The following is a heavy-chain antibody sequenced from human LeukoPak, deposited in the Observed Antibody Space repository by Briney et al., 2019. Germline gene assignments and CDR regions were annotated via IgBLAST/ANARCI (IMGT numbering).Heavy chain of an antibody. CDR1: GFTFDDYA. CDR3: AKVAYSGSSAGYFDY. D-gene: IGHD6-6*01. J-gene: IGHJ4*02. CDR2: ISWNSGSI. Sequence: GGSLRLSCAASGFTFDDYAMHWVRQAPGKGLEWVSGISWNSGSIGYADSVKGRFTISRDNAKNSLYLQMNSLRAEDMALYYCAKVAYSGSSAGYFDYWGQGTLVTVSS. V-gene: IGHV3-9*03.